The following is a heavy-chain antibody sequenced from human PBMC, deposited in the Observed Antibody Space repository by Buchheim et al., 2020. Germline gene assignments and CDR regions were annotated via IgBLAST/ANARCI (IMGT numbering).Heavy chain of an antibody. CDR3: ARDDYGDFSSVRPPYGMDV. CDR2: ISSSGSTI. V-gene: IGHV3-48*03. Sequence: EVQLVESGGGLVQPGGSLRLSCAASGFTFSSYEMNWVRQAPGKGLEWVSYISSSGSTIYYADSVKGRFTISRDNAKNSPYLQMNSLRAEDTAVYYCARDDYGDFSSVRPPYGMDVWGQGTT. CDR1: GFTFSSYE. J-gene: IGHJ6*02. D-gene: IGHD4-17*01.